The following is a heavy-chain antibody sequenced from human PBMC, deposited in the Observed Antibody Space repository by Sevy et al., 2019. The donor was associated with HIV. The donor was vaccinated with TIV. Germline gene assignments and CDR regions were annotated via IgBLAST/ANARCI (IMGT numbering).Heavy chain of an antibody. Sequence: GGSLRLSCAGSGFTFRSYWMSWVRQAPGKGLEWVANIRHDGSETYYVDSVKGRFTISRDNAKNSLWLQMNSLRVEDTAVYYCATVGGSSRPFGYWGQGALVTVSS. J-gene: IGHJ4*02. V-gene: IGHV3-7*03. CDR3: ATVGGSSRPFGY. CDR1: GFTFRSYW. D-gene: IGHD6-6*01. CDR2: IRHDGSET.